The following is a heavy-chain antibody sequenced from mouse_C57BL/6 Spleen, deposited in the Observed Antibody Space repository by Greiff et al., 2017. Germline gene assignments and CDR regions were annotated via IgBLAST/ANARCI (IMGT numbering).Heavy chain of an antibody. Sequence: VQLQQSAAELVRPGSSVKLSCKASGYTFTSYWMHWVKQRPIQGLEWIGNIDPSDSETHYNQKFKDKATLTVDKSSSTAYMQLSSLTSEDSAVYYCAIYYGNYGAMDYWGQGTSVTVAS. J-gene: IGHJ4*01. D-gene: IGHD2-1*01. V-gene: IGHV1-52*01. CDR3: AIYYGNYGAMDY. CDR1: GYTFTSYW. CDR2: IDPSDSET.